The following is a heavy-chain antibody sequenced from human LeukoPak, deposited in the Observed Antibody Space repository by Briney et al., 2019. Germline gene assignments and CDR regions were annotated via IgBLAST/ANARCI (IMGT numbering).Heavy chain of an antibody. D-gene: IGHD4-23*01. Sequence: GGSLRLSCAASGFTFSSYAMHWVRQAPGKGLEYVSAISSNGGSTYYANSVKGRFTISRDNSKNTLYLQMGSLRAEDMAVYYCARGPIRDYGGNWGDYWGQGTLVTVSS. CDR1: GFTFSSYA. CDR3: ARGPIRDYGGNWGDY. CDR2: ISSNGGST. V-gene: IGHV3-64*01. J-gene: IGHJ4*02.